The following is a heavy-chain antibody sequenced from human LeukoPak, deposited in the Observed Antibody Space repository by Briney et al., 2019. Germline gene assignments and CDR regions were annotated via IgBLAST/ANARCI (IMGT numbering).Heavy chain of an antibody. CDR2: TRNKANSYTT. Sequence: GGSLRLSCAASGFTVSSNYMSWVRQAPGKGLEWVGRTRNKANSYTTEYAASVKGRFTISRDDSEKSLYLQMNGLKTEDTAVYYRARVRYCSSTTCRGAFDIWGQGRWSPSLQ. J-gene: IGHJ3*02. CDR3: ARVRYCSSTTCRGAFDI. V-gene: IGHV3-72*01. CDR1: GFTVSSNY. D-gene: IGHD2-2*01.